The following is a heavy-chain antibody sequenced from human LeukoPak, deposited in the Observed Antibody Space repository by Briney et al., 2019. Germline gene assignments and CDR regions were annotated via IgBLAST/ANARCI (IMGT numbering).Heavy chain of an antibody. V-gene: IGHV1-2*02. CDR3: EAVDTAMGNLDY. Sequence: GASVKVSCKASGNTFTGYYMHWVRQAPGQGLEWMGWINPNSGGTNYAQKFQGRVTMTRDTSTSTAYMELSRLRSDDTAVYYCEAVDTAMGNLDYWGQGTLVTVSS. CDR2: INPNSGGT. J-gene: IGHJ4*02. D-gene: IGHD5-18*01. CDR1: GNTFTGYY.